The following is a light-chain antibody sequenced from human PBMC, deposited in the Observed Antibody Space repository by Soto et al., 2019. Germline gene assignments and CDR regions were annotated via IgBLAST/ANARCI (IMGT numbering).Light chain of an antibody. CDR2: AAS. V-gene: IGKV1-39*01. Sequence: DIQMTQCPSSLSASVGVRVTITCRASQSISSYLNWYQQKPGKAPKLLIYAASSLQSGVPSRFSGSGSGTDFTLTISSLQPEDFATYYCQQSYSTPLTFGGGTKVEIK. J-gene: IGKJ4*01. CDR1: QSISSY. CDR3: QQSYSTPLT.